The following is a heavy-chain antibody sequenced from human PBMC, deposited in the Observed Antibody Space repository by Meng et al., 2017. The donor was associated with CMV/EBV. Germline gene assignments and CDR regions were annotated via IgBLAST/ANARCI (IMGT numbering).Heavy chain of an antibody. J-gene: IGHJ4*02. CDR2: IRYDGSNK. D-gene: IGHD5-18*01. CDR1: GFTFSSYG. Sequence: GESLKISCAASGFTFSSYGMHWVRQAPDKGLEWVAFIRYDGSNKYYADSVKGRFTISRDNSKNTLYLQMNSLRAEDTAVYYCANEAHRGDTAMATFDYWGQGTLVTVSS. CDR3: ANEAHRGDTAMATFDY. V-gene: IGHV3-30*02.